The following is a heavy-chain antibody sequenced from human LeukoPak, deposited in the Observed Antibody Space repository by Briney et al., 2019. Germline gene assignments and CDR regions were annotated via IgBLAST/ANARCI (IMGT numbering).Heavy chain of an antibody. CDR3: ARVPTVGIAVAGTNMDV. Sequence: SETLSLTCSVSGGSISSYYWSWIRQPPGKGLEWIGEINHSGSTNYNPSLKSRVTISVDTSKNQFSLKLSSVTAADTAVYYCARVPTVGIAVAGTNMDVWGKGTTVTVSS. V-gene: IGHV4-34*01. D-gene: IGHD6-19*01. CDR2: INHSGST. CDR1: GGSISSYY. J-gene: IGHJ6*03.